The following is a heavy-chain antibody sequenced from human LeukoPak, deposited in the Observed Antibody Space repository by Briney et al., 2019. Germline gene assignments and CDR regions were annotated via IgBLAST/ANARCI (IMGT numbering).Heavy chain of an antibody. CDR1: GYTFTSYG. CDR2: ISAYNGNT. CDR3: ARVSCSSTSCYSSHDY. J-gene: IGHJ4*02. Sequence: ASVKVSCKAPGYTFTSYGISWVRQAPGQGLEWMGWISAYNGNTNYAQKLQGRVTMTTDTSTSTAYMELRSLRSDDTAVYYCARVSCSSTSCYSSHDYWGQGTLVTVSS. V-gene: IGHV1-18*01. D-gene: IGHD2-2*02.